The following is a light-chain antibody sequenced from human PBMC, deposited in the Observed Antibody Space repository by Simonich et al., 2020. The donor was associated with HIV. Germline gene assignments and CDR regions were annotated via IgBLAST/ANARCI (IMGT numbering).Light chain of an antibody. J-gene: IGLJ2*01. CDR2: ARD. CDR1: SLRSYT. V-gene: IGLV3-19*01. CDR3: SSRDTSGNHRV. Sequence: SYELTQDPAVSVALGQTVRITCQGDSLRSYTASWYQQKAGQAPVLVIYARDNRPSGIPDRFSGSSSGNTASLTITGAQAEDEADYYCSSRDTSGNHRVFGGGTKVTVL.